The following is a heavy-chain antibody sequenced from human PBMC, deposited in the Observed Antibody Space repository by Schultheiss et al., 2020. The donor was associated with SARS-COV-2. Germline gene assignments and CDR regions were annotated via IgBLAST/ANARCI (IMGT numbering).Heavy chain of an antibody. CDR2: IIPIFGTA. D-gene: IGHD5-24*01. Sequence: SVKVSCKASGGTFSSYAISWVRQAPGQGLEWMGGIIPIFGTANYAQKFQGRITIITDESTSTVYIELSSLRSDDTAVYSCARDGAQDGYNLDYYYSYAMDVWGQGTTVTVSS. V-gene: IGHV1-69*05. CDR1: GGTFSSYA. CDR3: ARDGAQDGYNLDYYYSYAMDV. J-gene: IGHJ6*02.